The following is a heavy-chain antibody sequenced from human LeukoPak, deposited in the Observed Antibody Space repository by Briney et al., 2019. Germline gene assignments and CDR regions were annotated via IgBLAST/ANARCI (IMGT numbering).Heavy chain of an antibody. CDR3: ARVYSSSCYGWFDP. CDR1: GYTFTSYG. J-gene: IGHJ5*02. CDR2: ISAYNGNT. Sequence: ASVKVSCRASGYTFTSYGISWVRHGPGQGLERMGWISAYNGNTNYAQRLQGRVTMTTDTSTSTAYMELRSLRSDDTAVYYCARVYSSSCYGWFDPWGQGTLVTVSS. V-gene: IGHV1-18*01. D-gene: IGHD6-13*01.